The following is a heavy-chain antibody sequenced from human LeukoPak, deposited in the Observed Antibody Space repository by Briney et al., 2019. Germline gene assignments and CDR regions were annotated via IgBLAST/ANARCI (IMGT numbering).Heavy chain of an antibody. D-gene: IGHD6-13*01. CDR3: ASPPTRYSSSWFLY. V-gene: IGHV4-34*01. CDR2: INHSGST. Sequence: PSETLSLTCAVYGGSFSGYYWNWIRQPPGKGLEWIGEINHSGSTNYNPSLKSRVTISVDTSKNQFSLKLSSVTAADTAVYYCASPPTRYSSSWFLYWGQGTLVTVSS. CDR1: GGSFSGYY. J-gene: IGHJ4*02.